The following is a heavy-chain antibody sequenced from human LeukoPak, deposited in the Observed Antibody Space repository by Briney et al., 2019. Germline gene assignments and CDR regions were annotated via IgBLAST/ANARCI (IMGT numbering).Heavy chain of an antibody. Sequence: ASVKVSCKASGYTFTDHYMHWVRQAPGQGLEWLGWVKPDSGGTNYAQKFQGRVTMTRDTSISTVYMELSSLRSEDTAVYYCAKESVDTAMVFWGQGTLVTVSS. CDR3: AKESVDTAMVF. CDR1: GYTFTDHY. V-gene: IGHV1-2*02. D-gene: IGHD5-18*01. J-gene: IGHJ4*02. CDR2: VKPDSGGT.